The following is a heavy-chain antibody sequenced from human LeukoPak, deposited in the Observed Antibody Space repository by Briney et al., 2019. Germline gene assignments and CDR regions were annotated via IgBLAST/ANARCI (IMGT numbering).Heavy chain of an antibody. D-gene: IGHD3-10*01. CDR3: ARQATGSYSVPWLDP. Sequence: SETLSLTCTVSGGSISSHYWSWIRQSPGKGLEWIGYISHSGTTYNPSLKSRVTILGDTSENQFSLKLSSVTAADTAVYYCARQATGSYSVPWLDPWGQGTLVTVSS. V-gene: IGHV4-59*08. CDR1: GGSISSHY. J-gene: IGHJ5*02. CDR2: ISHSGT.